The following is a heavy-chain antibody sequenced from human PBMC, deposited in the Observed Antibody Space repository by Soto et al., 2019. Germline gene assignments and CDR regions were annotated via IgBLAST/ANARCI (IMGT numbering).Heavy chain of an antibody. J-gene: IGHJ6*02. D-gene: IGHD4-4*01. V-gene: IGHV3-23*01. CDR1: GFTFSTYP. CDR2: ISGSGIST. Sequence: PGGSLRLSCAASGFTFSTYPMSWVRQAPGKGLEWVSGISGSGISTYYTDSGKGRFTISRDNSKNTVFLQMNSLRDEDTAVYYCVKPPVITASYYYYDMDVWGQGTTVTVSS. CDR3: VKPPVITASYYYYDMDV.